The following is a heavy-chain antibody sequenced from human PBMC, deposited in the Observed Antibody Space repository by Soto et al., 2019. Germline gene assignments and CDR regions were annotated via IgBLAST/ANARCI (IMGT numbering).Heavy chain of an antibody. CDR3: ARVVGSGSYPYTYYYYGMDV. J-gene: IGHJ6*02. D-gene: IGHD3-10*01. Sequence: PSETLSLTCTVSGGSISSGGYYWSWIRQHPGKGLEWIGYIYYSGSTYYNPSLKSRVTISVDTSKNQFSLKLSSVTAADTAVYYCARVVGSGSYPYTYYYYGMDVWGQGTTVTVSS. V-gene: IGHV4-31*03. CDR2: IYYSGST. CDR1: GGSISSGGYY.